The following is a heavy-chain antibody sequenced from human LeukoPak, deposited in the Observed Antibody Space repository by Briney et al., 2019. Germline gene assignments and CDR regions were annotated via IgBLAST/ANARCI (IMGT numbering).Heavy chain of an antibody. Sequence: GASVKVSCKASGGTFSSYAISWVRQAPGQGLDWMGRIIPIFGTANYAQKFQGRVTITTDESTSTAYMELSSLRSEDTAVYYCARSPNAPYYDSSGYPEDYWGQGTLVTVSS. CDR1: GGTFSSYA. V-gene: IGHV1-69*05. CDR3: ARSPNAPYYDSSGYPEDY. J-gene: IGHJ4*02. CDR2: IIPIFGTA. D-gene: IGHD3-22*01.